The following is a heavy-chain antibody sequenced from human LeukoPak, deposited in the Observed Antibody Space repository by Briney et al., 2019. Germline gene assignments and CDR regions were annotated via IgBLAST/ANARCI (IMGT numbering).Heavy chain of an antibody. Sequence: ASMKVSCKASGYTFTSYGISWVRQAPGQGLEWMGWISAYNGNTNYAQKLQGRVIMTTDTSTSTAYMELRSLRSDDTAVYYCARDFRHRYYYDNSGYYWFDPWGQGTLVTVSS. CDR1: GYTFTSYG. CDR2: ISAYNGNT. D-gene: IGHD3-22*01. CDR3: ARDFRHRYYYDNSGYYWFDP. V-gene: IGHV1-18*01. J-gene: IGHJ5*02.